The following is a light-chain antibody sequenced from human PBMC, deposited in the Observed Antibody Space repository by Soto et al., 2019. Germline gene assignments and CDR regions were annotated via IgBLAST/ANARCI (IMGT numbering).Light chain of an antibody. CDR1: QSVTTR. Sequence: IVLTQSPGTLSLSPGERVTLSCRASQSVTTRLAWYQHKPGQAPRLLMSGASSRASGVPVRFSGSGSGTDFTLTITRLETADFATYYCQQYGGSPITFGLGTRLEIK. CDR2: GAS. CDR3: QQYGGSPIT. J-gene: IGKJ5*01. V-gene: IGKV3-20*01.